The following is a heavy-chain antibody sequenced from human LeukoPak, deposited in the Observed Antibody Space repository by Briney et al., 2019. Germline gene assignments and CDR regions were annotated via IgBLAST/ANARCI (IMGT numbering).Heavy chain of an antibody. Sequence: GGSLRLSCAASGFTFRSSALTSVRQAPGKGLEWVSAISRDGDTRYYADSGKGRFTHSRDISKNTLFLQMNMLRPEDTAVYYCAKEEVPNDYWGQGTLVTVSS. CDR1: GFTFRSSA. CDR3: AKEEVPNDY. V-gene: IGHV3-23*01. D-gene: IGHD1-1*01. CDR2: ISRDGDTR. J-gene: IGHJ4*02.